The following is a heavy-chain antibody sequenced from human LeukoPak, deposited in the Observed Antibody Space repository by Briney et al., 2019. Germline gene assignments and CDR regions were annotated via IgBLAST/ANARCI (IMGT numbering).Heavy chain of an antibody. D-gene: IGHD6-19*01. V-gene: IGHV3-21*01. CDR1: GFTFSSYS. Sequence: GGSLRLSCAASGFTFSSYSMNWVRQAPGKGLEWVSSISSSSSYIYYADSVKGRFTISRDNAKNSLYLQMNSLRAEDTAVYYCARDSLSAGHRAFDIWGQGTMVTVSS. CDR2: ISSSSSYI. J-gene: IGHJ3*02. CDR3: ARDSLSAGHRAFDI.